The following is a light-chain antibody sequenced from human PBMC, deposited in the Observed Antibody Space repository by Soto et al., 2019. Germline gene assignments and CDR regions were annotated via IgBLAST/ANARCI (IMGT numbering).Light chain of an antibody. J-gene: IGKJ2*01. CDR3: QQSNSLPLT. V-gene: IGKV3-15*01. CDR1: QSVSNS. CDR2: GAS. Sequence: EMVMTQSPVTLSVSPGERATLSCRASQSVSNSLAWYQQKPGQAPRLLIYGASTRATGIPARFSGSGSGTEFTLTISSLQSEDIAVYYCQQSNSLPLTFGQGTNLEI.